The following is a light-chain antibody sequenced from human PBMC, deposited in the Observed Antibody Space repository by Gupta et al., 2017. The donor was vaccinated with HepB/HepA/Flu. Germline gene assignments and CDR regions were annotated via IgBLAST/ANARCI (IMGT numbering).Light chain of an antibody. V-gene: IGLV1-51*02. Sequence: QSVLTQPPSVSAAPGQKVTISCSGSRTNIGNNYVSWYQQLPGTAPKLLIYENNKRPSGIPDRFSGSKSGTSATLGITGLQTGDEAEYYCGTWHSSLTAGVFGGGTKLTVL. CDR1: RTNIGNNY. J-gene: IGLJ2*01. CDR2: ENN. CDR3: GTWHSSLTAGV.